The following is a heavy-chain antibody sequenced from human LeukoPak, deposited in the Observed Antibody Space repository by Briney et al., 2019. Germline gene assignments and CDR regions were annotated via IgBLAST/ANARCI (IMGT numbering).Heavy chain of an antibody. V-gene: IGHV3-48*03. CDR1: GFTFSSYE. D-gene: IGHD3-22*01. CDR3: AKRASRLYYYDSSGYYSNYFDY. J-gene: IGHJ4*02. CDR2: ISSSGSTI. Sequence: GGSLRLSCAASGFTFSSYEMNWVRQAPGKGLEWVSYISSSGSTIYYADSVKGRFTISRDNAKNSLYLQMNSLRAEDTAVYYCAKRASRLYYYDSSGYYSNYFDYWGQGTLVTVSS.